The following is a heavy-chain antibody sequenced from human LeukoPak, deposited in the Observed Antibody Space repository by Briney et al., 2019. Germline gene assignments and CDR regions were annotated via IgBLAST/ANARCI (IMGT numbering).Heavy chain of an antibody. CDR1: GGSFSGYY. CDR3: ARVSVSRYCSGGSCYSYYYYGMDV. V-gene: IGHV4-34*01. Sequence: SETLSLTCAVYGGSFSGYYWSWIRQPPGKGLEWIGEINHSGSTNYIPSLKSRVTISVDTSKNQISLKLSSVTAADTAVYYCARVSVSRYCSGGSCYSYYYYGMDVWGKGTTVTVSS. J-gene: IGHJ6*04. CDR2: INHSGST. D-gene: IGHD2-15*01.